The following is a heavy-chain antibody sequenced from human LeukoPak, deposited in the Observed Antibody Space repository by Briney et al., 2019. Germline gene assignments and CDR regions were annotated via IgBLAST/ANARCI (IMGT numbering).Heavy chain of an antibody. CDR3: ARPYYDSSGYRFDY. Sequence: GGSLRLSCAVSGLTFSSSWMDWVRQAPGKGLEWVAVLSYDGSDKYYADSVKGRFTISRDNSKNTLYLQMNSLRAEDTAVYYCARPYYDSSGYRFDYWGQGTLVTVSS. CDR1: GLTFSSSW. D-gene: IGHD3-22*01. CDR2: LSYDGSDK. V-gene: IGHV3-30-3*01. J-gene: IGHJ4*02.